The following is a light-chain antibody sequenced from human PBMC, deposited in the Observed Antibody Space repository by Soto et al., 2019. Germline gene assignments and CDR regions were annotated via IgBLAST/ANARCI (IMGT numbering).Light chain of an antibody. Sequence: QSVLTQPPSVSGTPGQRVTISCSGSSSNIGTGYVYWYQQLPGTAPKLLVYTNHRPSGVPDRFSGSRSGTSASLAISGLQSDDEAVYFCSTWDDSLNGWVFGGGTQLTVL. CDR2: TN. J-gene: IGLJ3*02. CDR1: SSNIGTGY. V-gene: IGLV1-44*01. CDR3: STWDDSLNGWV.